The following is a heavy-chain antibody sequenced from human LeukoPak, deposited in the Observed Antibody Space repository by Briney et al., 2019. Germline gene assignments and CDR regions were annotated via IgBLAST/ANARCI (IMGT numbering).Heavy chain of an antibody. Sequence: GGSLRLSCAASGFTFSSYAMSWVRQAPGKGLEWVSAISSSGGSTYYADSVKGRFTISRDNSKNTLYLQMNSLRAEDTAVYYCARVSALRTFDYWGQGTLVTVSS. J-gene: IGHJ4*02. V-gene: IGHV3-23*01. D-gene: IGHD5-12*01. CDR3: ARVSALRTFDY. CDR1: GFTFSSYA. CDR2: ISSSGGST.